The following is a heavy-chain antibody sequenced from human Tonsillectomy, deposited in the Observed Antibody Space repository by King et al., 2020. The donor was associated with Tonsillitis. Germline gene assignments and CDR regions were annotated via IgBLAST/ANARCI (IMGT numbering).Heavy chain of an antibody. Sequence: QLQESGPGLVKPSQTLSLTCTVSGGSISSGSYYWSWIRQPAGKGPEWIGRIYTSGSTKYNPSLKSRVTMSVDTSKNQFSLKLSSVTAADTAVYYCARVFHDYGGNSLFDYWGQGTLVTVSS. CDR3: ARVFHDYGGNSLFDY. CDR2: IYTSGST. V-gene: IGHV4-61*02. D-gene: IGHD4-23*01. J-gene: IGHJ4*02. CDR1: GGSISSGSYY.